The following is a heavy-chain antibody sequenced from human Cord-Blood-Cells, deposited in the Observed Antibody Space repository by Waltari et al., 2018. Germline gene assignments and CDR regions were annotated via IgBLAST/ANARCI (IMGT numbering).Heavy chain of an antibody. CDR2: IIPILGKA. V-gene: IGHV1-69*11. CDR3: ARLHYYDSSGYYYWYFDL. D-gene: IGHD3-22*01. Sequence: QVQLVQSGAEVKKPGSSVKVSCKASGGTFSSYAISWVRQAPGQGLEWMGGIIPILGKASYAQECQGRVTITADESTSTAYMELSSLRSEDTAVYYCARLHYYDSSGYYYWYFDLWGRGTLVTVSS. CDR1: GGTFSSYA. J-gene: IGHJ2*01.